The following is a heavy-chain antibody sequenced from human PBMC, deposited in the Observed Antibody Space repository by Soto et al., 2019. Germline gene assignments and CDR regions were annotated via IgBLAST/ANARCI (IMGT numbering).Heavy chain of an antibody. CDR2: ISAYKGNT. CDR3: ARVLPNSASGLERP. V-gene: IGHV1-18*04. CDR1: GYTFTSYG. Sequence: QVQLVQSGAEVKKPGASVKVSCKASGYTFTSYGISWVRQAPGQGLEWMGWISAYKGNTNYAQKLQGRVTMTTDTSTSTADMELRTLTSADTAVYYCARVLPNSASGLERPWGKGTLVTVSS. J-gene: IGHJ5*02. D-gene: IGHD1-1*01.